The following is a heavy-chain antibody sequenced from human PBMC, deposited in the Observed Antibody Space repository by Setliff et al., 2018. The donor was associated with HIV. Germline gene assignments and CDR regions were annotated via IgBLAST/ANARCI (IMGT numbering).Heavy chain of an antibody. Sequence: PGGSLRLSCAASRLTLSSNYMTWVRQSPGKGLEWVSVIYPGGSTYYADSIKGRFIISRGNSKNTLYLQMDSLRVEDTAVYFCARLTKLTASFPTDYLDPWGQGTLVTVSS. J-gene: IGHJ5*02. CDR2: IYPGGST. CDR1: RLTLSSNY. D-gene: IGHD4-17*01. CDR3: ARLTKLTASFPTDYLDP. V-gene: IGHV3-66*02.